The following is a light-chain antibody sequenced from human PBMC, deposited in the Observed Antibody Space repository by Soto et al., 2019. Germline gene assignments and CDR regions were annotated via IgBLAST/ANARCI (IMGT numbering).Light chain of an antibody. CDR2: DAS. Sequence: EIVLKQSPATLSLSPGERSTLSCRDSQSVSSYLAWYPQKPGQAPRLLSYDASNRATGIPARFSGSGSGTDFTLTISSLEPEDFAVYYCQQRSNWPPITFGQGTRLEIK. V-gene: IGKV3-11*01. CDR3: QQRSNWPPIT. J-gene: IGKJ5*01. CDR1: QSVSSY.